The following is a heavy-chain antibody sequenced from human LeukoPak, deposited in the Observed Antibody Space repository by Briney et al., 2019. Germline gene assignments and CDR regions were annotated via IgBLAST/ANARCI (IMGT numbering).Heavy chain of an antibody. Sequence: PGGSLRLSCAASGFNLSTYGMHWVRQAPGRGLDWVAVISNDGSNQYYADSVKGRFTISRDNAKNTLYLQMNSLRAEDTAVYYCARGSSWYEAFDYWGQGTLVTVSS. V-gene: IGHV3-30*03. CDR2: ISNDGSNQ. CDR1: GFNLSTYG. CDR3: ARGSSWYEAFDY. J-gene: IGHJ4*02. D-gene: IGHD6-13*01.